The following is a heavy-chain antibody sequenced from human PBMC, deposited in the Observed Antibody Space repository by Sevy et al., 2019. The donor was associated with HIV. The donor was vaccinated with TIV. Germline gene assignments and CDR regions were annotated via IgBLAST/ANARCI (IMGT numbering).Heavy chain of an antibody. CDR2: MYHSGST. V-gene: IGHV4-30-2*01. J-gene: IGHJ3*01. CDR3: ARGLRRITMIGVASVGFAFDV. Sequence: SETLSLTCAVSSGSISSVGYTWSWFRQPPGKGLEWIGYMYHSGSTYYNPSLRGRVTISVDWSKNQFSLRLNSVAAADTAVYYCARGLRRITMIGVASVGFAFDVWGQGRMVTVSS. CDR1: SGSISSVGYT. D-gene: IGHD3-22*01.